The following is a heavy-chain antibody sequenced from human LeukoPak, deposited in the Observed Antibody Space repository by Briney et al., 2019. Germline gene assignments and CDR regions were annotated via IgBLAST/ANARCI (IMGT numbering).Heavy chain of an antibody. V-gene: IGHV3-48*02. CDR1: GFTFSSYS. J-gene: IGHJ4*02. D-gene: IGHD3-10*01. CDR2: ISSSSGTI. Sequence: PVGSLRLSCAASGFTFSSYSMNWVRQAPGKGLEWISYISSSSGTIYYADSVKGRFTISRDNAKNSLYLQMNSLRDEDTAVYYCARYLWFGSSQRFDYWGQGTLVSVSS. CDR3: ARYLWFGSSQRFDY.